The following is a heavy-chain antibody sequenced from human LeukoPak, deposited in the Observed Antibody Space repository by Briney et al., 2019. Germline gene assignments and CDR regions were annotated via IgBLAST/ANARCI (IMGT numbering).Heavy chain of an antibody. CDR1: GFTFSSYW. CDR3: ARAPSEIGGYYPEYFRH. J-gene: IGHJ1*01. CDR2: IKSDGST. Sequence: GGSLRLSCAASGFTFSSYWMHWVRQAPGKGLVWVSRIKSDGSTRYADSVKGRFTVSRDNAKNTVSLQMNSLRAEDTGVYYCARAPSEIGGYYPEYFRHWGQAPWSSSPQ. D-gene: IGHD3-22*01. V-gene: IGHV3-74*01.